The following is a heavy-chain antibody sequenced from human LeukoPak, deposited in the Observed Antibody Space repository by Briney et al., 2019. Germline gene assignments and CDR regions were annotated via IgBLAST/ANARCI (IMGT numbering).Heavy chain of an antibody. CDR3: ARGDSGGRYYY. Sequence: GESLTLSCAASEFPFNSYYMNWVRQAPGKGLEWLSYISTSTTTIYYADSVKGRFTVSTDDAKDSLYLQMNSLRDEDTAVYYCARGDSGGRYYYWGQGTLVTVSS. V-gene: IGHV3-48*02. J-gene: IGHJ4*02. D-gene: IGHD6-19*01. CDR1: EFPFNSYY. CDR2: ISTSTTTI.